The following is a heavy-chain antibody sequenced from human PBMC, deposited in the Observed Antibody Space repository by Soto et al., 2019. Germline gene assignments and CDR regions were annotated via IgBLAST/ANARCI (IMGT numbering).Heavy chain of an antibody. V-gene: IGHV1-18*01. CDR2: ISPYTGNT. J-gene: IGHJ6*02. CDR3: AMVDLYVTPTPQDV. Sequence: QVQLEQSGDEVKKPGASVKVSCKASGYIFVNYGIAWVRQAPGQGLEWLGWISPYTGNTYYATKLQGRLTLTTDTSTSTAFMDLGSLTSADTAVYYCAMVDLYVTPTPQDVWGQGTTVTVSS. D-gene: IGHD3-16*01. CDR1: GYIFVNYG.